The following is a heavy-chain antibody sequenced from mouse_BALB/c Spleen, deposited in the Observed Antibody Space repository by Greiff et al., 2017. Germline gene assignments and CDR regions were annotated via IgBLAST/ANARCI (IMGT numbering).Heavy chain of an antibody. J-gene: IGHJ4*01. Sequence: EVMLVESGGGLVQPGGSLKLSCAASGFTFSSFGMHWVRQAPEKGLEWVAYISSGSSTIYYADTVKGRFTISRDNPKNTLFLQMTSLRSEDTAMYYCARGNGNYGAMDYWGQGTSVTVSS. CDR1: GFTFSSFG. D-gene: IGHD2-1*01. CDR2: ISSGSSTI. CDR3: ARGNGNYGAMDY. V-gene: IGHV5-17*02.